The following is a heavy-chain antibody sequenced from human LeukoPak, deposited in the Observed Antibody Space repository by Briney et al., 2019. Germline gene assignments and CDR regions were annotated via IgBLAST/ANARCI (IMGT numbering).Heavy chain of an antibody. D-gene: IGHD2-15*01. CDR1: GGSISSYY. CDR2: IYYSGST. J-gene: IGHJ4*02. CDR3: ARGRQVAGLDY. V-gene: IGHV4-59*01. Sequence: PSETLSLTCTVSGGSISSYYWSWIRQPPGKGLEWIGYIYYSGSTNYDPSLKSRVTISVDTSKNQFSLKLSSVTAADTAAYYCARGRQVAGLDYWGQGTLVTVSS.